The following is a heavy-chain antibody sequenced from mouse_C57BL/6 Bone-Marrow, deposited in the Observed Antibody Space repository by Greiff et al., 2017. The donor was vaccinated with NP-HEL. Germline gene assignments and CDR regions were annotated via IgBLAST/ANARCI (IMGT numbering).Heavy chain of an antibody. V-gene: IGHV5-17*01. CDR1: GFTFSDYG. CDR3: ARDAILGNSDY. J-gene: IGHJ2*01. Sequence: EVMLVESGGGLVKPGGSLKLSCAASGFTFSDYGMHWVRQAPEKGLEWVAYISSGSSTIYYADTVKGRFTISRDNAKNTLFLQMTSLRSEDTGMYYCARDAILGNSDYGGQGTTLTVSS. CDR2: ISSGSSTI.